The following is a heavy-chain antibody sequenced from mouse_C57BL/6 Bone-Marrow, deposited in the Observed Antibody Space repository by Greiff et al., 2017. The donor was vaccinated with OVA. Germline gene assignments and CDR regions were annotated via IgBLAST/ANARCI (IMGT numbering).Heavy chain of an antibody. J-gene: IGHJ3*01. Sequence: QVQLQQSGPGLVQPSQSLSITCTVSGFSLTSSGVHWVRQSPGKGLEWLGVIWSGGSTDYNAAFISRLSISKDNSKSQVFFKMNSLQADDTAIYYCASTYDPFAYWGQGTLVTVSA. V-gene: IGHV2-2*01. D-gene: IGHD2-3*01. CDR3: ASTYDPFAY. CDR2: IWSGGST. CDR1: GFSLTSSG.